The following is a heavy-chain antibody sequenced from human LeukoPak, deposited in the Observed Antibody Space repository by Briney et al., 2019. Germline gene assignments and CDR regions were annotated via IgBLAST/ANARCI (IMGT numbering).Heavy chain of an antibody. V-gene: IGHV3-30*03. D-gene: IGHD3-16*01. Sequence: GGSLRLSCAASGFTFSSYAMSWVRQAPGKGLEWVAVITHDGNHKYDADSVKGRFTISRDNSKNTVYLQMNSLRAEDTAVYYCARDENDDYLGGLDYWGQGALVTVSS. CDR2: ITHDGNHK. J-gene: IGHJ4*02. CDR1: GFTFSSYA. CDR3: ARDENDDYLGGLDY.